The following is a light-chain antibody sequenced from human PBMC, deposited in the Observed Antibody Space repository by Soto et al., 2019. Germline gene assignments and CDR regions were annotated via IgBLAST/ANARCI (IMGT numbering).Light chain of an antibody. Sequence: EIVLKQSPDTLSLSPGERATLSCRASQSVKNNYLAWYQQKPGPAPRFLIYDASSRATGIPDRFSGSGSGTDFTLTISRLEPEDFAVYYCQQYSNTPLTFGGGTKVDIK. V-gene: IGKV3-20*01. CDR3: QQYSNTPLT. J-gene: IGKJ4*02. CDR2: DAS. CDR1: QSVKNNY.